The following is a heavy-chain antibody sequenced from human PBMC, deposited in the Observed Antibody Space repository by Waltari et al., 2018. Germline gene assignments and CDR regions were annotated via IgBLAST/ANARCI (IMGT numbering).Heavy chain of an antibody. CDR2: ISGDGAGT. CDR3: ARASISRDTGNTFDS. J-gene: IGHJ4*02. CDR1: GFTFSSFW. D-gene: IGHD5-18*01. V-gene: IGHV3-74*01. Sequence: EVHLVESGGGLVRPGGSLRLSCAASGFTFSSFWLPWVRQAPGKGPQWFARISGDGAGTHYADSVRGRFTISRDNANNMVYLQMNSLSDDDTATYFCARASISRDTGNTFDSWGQGNLVTVSS.